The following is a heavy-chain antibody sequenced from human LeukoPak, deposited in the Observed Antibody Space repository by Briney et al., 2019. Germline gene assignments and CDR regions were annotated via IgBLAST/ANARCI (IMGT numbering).Heavy chain of an antibody. CDR3: ASGPYCGGDCYLYYYYYYMDV. J-gene: IGHJ6*03. D-gene: IGHD2-21*02. Sequence: SVKVSCKASGGTFSSYAISWVRQAPGQGLEWMGGIIPIFGTANYAQKFQGRVTITTDESTSTAYMGLSSLRSEDTAVYYCASGPYCGGDCYLYYYYYYMDVWGKGTTVTVSS. CDR1: GGTFSSYA. V-gene: IGHV1-69*05. CDR2: IIPIFGTA.